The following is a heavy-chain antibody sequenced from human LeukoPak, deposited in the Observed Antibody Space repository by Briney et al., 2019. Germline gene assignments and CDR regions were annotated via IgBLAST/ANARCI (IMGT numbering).Heavy chain of an antibody. CDR3: VRSDFWSGYPRFYYYYMDV. CDR1: GGSISSYY. Sequence: SETLSLTCTVSGGSISSYYWSWIRQPPGKGLEWIGYINYSGSTDYSPSLKSRATISVDTSKNQFSLNLSSLTAADTAVYYCVRSDFWSGYPRFYYYYMDVWGKGTTVTVSS. V-gene: IGHV4-59*01. J-gene: IGHJ6*03. D-gene: IGHD3-3*01. CDR2: INYSGST.